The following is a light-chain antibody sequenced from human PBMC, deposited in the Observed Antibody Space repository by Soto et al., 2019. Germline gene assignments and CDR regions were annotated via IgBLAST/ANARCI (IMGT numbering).Light chain of an antibody. Sequence: TQSPATLSVSPGERVTLSXXXXXSLTRNLAWYQHKPGQSPRLLIYGASARATGIPDRFSGGGSGAEYTLTISSLQSEDFAVYYCQQYDKWPRTFGQGTKVEIK. V-gene: IGKV3-15*01. CDR2: GAS. J-gene: IGKJ1*01. CDR3: QQYDKWPRT. CDR1: XSLTRN.